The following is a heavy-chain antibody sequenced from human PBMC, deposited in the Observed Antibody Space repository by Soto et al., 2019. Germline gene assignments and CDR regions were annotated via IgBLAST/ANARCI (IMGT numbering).Heavy chain of an antibody. J-gene: IGHJ6*02. CDR1: GFSLSTSGVC. Sequence: QITLKESGPTLVKPTQTLTLTCTFSGFSLSTSGVCVGWIRQPPGKALEWLALIYWDDDKRYSPSLKSRLTITKDTSKNQVVLTMTNMDPVDTATYYCAQTTVTIRGFYYYYYGMDVWGQGTTVTVSS. CDR3: AQTTVTIRGFYYYYYGMDV. D-gene: IGHD4-17*01. V-gene: IGHV2-5*02. CDR2: IYWDDDK.